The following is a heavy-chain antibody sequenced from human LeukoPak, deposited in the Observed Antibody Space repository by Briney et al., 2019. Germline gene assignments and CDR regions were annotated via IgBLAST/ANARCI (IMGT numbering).Heavy chain of an antibody. Sequence: GGSLRLSCAASGFVFGSQDMGWVRQAPGKGLEWVSAISDGGSRTYYADSVKGRFTISRDNSKNTLHLQMNSLRAEDTAVYYCAKDARRSSGWYFFDHWGQGTLVTVSS. CDR3: AKDARRSSGWYFFDH. CDR2: ISDGGSRT. CDR1: GFVFGSQD. V-gene: IGHV3-23*01. D-gene: IGHD6-19*01. J-gene: IGHJ4*02.